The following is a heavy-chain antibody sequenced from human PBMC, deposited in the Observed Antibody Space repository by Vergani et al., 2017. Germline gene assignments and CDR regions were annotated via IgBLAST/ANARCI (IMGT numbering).Heavy chain of an antibody. D-gene: IGHD1-26*01. CDR1: GGTFSSYA. Sequence: QVQLVQSGAEVKKPGSSVKVSCKASGGTFSSYAISWVRQAPGQGLEWMGGIIPIFGTANYAQKFQGRVTITADKSTRTAYMELSSLRSEDTAVYYCARVLGAAKSGNNWYFDLWGRGTLVTVSS. V-gene: IGHV1-69*06. CDR3: ARVLGAAKSGNNWYFDL. J-gene: IGHJ2*01. CDR2: IIPIFGTA.